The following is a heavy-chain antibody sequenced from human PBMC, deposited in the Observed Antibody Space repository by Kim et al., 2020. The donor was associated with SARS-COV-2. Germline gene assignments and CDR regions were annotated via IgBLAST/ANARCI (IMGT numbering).Heavy chain of an antibody. D-gene: IGHD1-1*01. J-gene: IGHJ4*02. Sequence: YAAPVKGRFTISRDDSKNTLYLQMNSLKTEDTAVYYCLTEGTYTAYYFDYWGQGTLVTVSS. V-gene: IGHV3-15*01. CDR3: LTEGTYTAYYFDY.